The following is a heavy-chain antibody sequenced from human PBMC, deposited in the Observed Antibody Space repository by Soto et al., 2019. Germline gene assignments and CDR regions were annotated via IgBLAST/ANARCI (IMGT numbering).Heavy chain of an antibody. J-gene: IGHJ4*02. Sequence: SETLSLTCTVSGDSLSSGGHYWSWIRQHPGKGLEWIGHIYDSVNTYYSPSLRSRVTISADMSKNQFSLNLRSVTAADTAVYYCARVDHRGYFAILTDYWGQGTLVTVS. D-gene: IGHD3-9*01. V-gene: IGHV4-31*03. CDR3: ARVDHRGYFAILTDY. CDR2: IYDSVNT. CDR1: GDSLSSGGHY.